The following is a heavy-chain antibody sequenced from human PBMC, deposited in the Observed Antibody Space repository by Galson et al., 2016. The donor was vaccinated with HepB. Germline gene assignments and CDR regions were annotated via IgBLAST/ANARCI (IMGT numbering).Heavy chain of an antibody. CDR2: IRPDDSDT. Sequence: SGAEVKKPGESLKISCKGSGYSFTNYWIGWVRQMPGKGLEWMGMIRPDDSDTKYSPSFQGQVTMSPDKSISTAYLQWSSLKASDTAMYYCARSSGSGWGSFDYWGQGTLVTVSS. D-gene: IGHD6-19*01. CDR1: GYSFTNYW. CDR3: ARSSGSGWGSFDY. V-gene: IGHV5-51*01. J-gene: IGHJ4*02.